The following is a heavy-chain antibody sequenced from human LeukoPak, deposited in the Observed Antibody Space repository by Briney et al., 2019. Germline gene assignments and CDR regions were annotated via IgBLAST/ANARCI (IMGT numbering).Heavy chain of an antibody. Sequence: SETLSLTCTVSGGSIRSSYYYWGWIRQPPGKGLEWIGSIYDSGSTYYNPSLKSRVTISVDTSKNQFSLKLNSVTAADTAVYYCARTLTGGTAYWGQGTLVTVSS. D-gene: IGHD7-27*01. CDR1: GGSIRSSYYY. CDR3: ARTLTGGTAY. J-gene: IGHJ4*02. CDR2: IYDSGST. V-gene: IGHV4-39*01.